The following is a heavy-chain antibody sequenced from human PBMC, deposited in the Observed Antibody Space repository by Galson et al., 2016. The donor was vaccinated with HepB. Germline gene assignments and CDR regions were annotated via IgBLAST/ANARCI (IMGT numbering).Heavy chain of an antibody. D-gene: IGHD3-22*01. CDR3: TNGHYDYF. V-gene: IGHV3-49*04. CDR2: IKTKSDGGTT. CDR1: TNMIL. Sequence: SLRLSCATPTNMILNWVRQAPGKGLEWLGFIKTKSDGGTTEYAASVKGRFTISRDESKSIAYLQMNSLNSEDTAVYYCTNGHYDYFWGQGTLVTVSS. J-gene: IGHJ4*02.